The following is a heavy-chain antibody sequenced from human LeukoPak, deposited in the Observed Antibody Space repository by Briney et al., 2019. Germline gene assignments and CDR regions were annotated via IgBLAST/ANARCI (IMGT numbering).Heavy chain of an antibody. J-gene: IGHJ4*02. CDR2: ISSSGSTI. CDR3: ARRVERWLQPYYFDY. CDR1: GFTFSDYY. Sequence: PGGSLRLSCAASGFTFSDYYMSWIRQAPGKGLEWVSYISSSGSTIYYADSVKGRFIISRDNAKNSLYLQMNSLRAEDTAVYYCARRVERWLQPYYFDYWGQGTLVTVSS. D-gene: IGHD5-24*01. V-gene: IGHV3-11*01.